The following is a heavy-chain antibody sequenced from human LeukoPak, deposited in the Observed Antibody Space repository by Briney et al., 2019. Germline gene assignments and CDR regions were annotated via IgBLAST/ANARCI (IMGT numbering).Heavy chain of an antibody. CDR1: GGSFSGYY. V-gene: IGHV4-34*01. D-gene: IGHD1-20*01. CDR3: ARVGRVTGTTPGWFDP. Sequence: SETLSLTCAVYGGSFSGYYWSWIRQPPGKGLEWIGEINHSGSTNYNPSLKSRVTISVDTSKNQFSLKLSSVTAADTAVYYCARVGRVTGTTPGWFDPWGQGTLVTVSS. J-gene: IGHJ5*02. CDR2: INHSGST.